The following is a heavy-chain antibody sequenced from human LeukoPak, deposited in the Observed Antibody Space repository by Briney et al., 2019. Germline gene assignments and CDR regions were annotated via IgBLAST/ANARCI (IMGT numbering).Heavy chain of an antibody. CDR3: ARVLPVGYYFDY. J-gene: IGHJ4*02. CDR2: IYYSGST. CDR1: GFTFSTYS. V-gene: IGHV4-39*07. Sequence: PGGSLRLSCSASGFTFSTYSMNWVRQPPGKGLEWIGSIYYSGSTYYNPSLKSRVTISVDTSKNQFSLKLSSVTAADTAVYYCARVLPVGYYFDYWGQGTLVTVSS. D-gene: IGHD2-15*01.